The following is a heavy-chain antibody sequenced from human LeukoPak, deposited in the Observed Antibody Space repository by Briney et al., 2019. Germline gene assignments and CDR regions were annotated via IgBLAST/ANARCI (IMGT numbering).Heavy chain of an antibody. J-gene: IGHJ6*03. CDR1: GGSISSGDYY. Sequence: SETLSLTCTVSGGSISSGDYYWSWVRQPPGKGLEWIGYIYYSGSTYYNPSLKSRVTISVDTSKNQFSLKLSSVTAADTAVYYCARDIVVVPAGYYYMDVWGKGTTVTVSS. CDR3: ARDIVVVPAGYYYMDV. D-gene: IGHD2-2*01. V-gene: IGHV4-30-4*08. CDR2: IYYSGST.